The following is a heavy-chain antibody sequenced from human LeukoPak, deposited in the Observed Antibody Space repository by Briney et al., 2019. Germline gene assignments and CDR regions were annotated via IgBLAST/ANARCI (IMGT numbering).Heavy chain of an antibody. Sequence: GGSLRLSCAASEFTFSSFGMSWVRQAPGKGLEWVSSISGSGGSTQYADSVQGRFAISRDNSKSTLYLQMNSLRVEDTAMYFCARDPNGDYIGTFDMWGRGTMVSVSS. CDR2: ISGSGGST. J-gene: IGHJ3*02. D-gene: IGHD4-17*01. V-gene: IGHV3-23*01. CDR1: EFTFSSFG. CDR3: ARDPNGDYIGTFDM.